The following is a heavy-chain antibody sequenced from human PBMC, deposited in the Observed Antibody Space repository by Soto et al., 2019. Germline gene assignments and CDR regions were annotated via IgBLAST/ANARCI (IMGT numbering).Heavy chain of an antibody. D-gene: IGHD3-22*01. CDR3: AKGIVYYYDSSGYFAY. Sequence: GGSLRLSCAASGFTFRSYAMSWVRQAPGRGLEWVSAISGSGGSTYYADSVKGRFTISRDNSKNTLYLQMNSLRAEDTAVYYCAKGIVYYYDSSGYFAYWGQGTLVTVSS. CDR1: GFTFRSYA. J-gene: IGHJ4*02. V-gene: IGHV3-23*01. CDR2: ISGSGGST.